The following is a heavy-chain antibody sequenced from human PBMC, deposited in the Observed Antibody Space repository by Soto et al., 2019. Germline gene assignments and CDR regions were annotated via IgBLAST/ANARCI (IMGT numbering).Heavy chain of an antibody. Sequence: EVQLSGSGGGLVQPGGSLRLSCAASGFTFSSYAMSWVRQAPGKGLEWVSAISGSSTSTYYADSVKGRFTISRDNSKNTLYLKMNSLRAEDTAVYYCAKDHCSGFAMANYFQYWGQGTLVTVSS. V-gene: IGHV3-23*01. D-gene: IGHD3-10*02. CDR2: ISGSSTST. J-gene: IGHJ4*02. CDR3: AKDHCSGFAMANYFQY. CDR1: GFTFSSYA.